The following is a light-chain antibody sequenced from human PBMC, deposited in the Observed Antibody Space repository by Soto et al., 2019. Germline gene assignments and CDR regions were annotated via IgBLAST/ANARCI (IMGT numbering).Light chain of an antibody. V-gene: IGLV2-14*01. CDR3: SSYSSSTLLV. Sequence: QSALTQPASVSGSPGQSITIFCTGTSSDVGGYNYVSWYQHHPGKAPKLMISEVSDRPSGVSNRFSGSKSGNTASLTISGLQAEDEADYYCSSYSSSTLLVFGGGTKLTVL. J-gene: IGLJ2*01. CDR2: EVS. CDR1: SSDVGGYNY.